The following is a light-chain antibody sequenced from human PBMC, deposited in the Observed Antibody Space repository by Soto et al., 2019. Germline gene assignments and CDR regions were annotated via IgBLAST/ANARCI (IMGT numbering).Light chain of an antibody. CDR2: AAS. J-gene: IGKJ1*01. CDR3: QQSFSPLWT. CDR1: QSISNY. V-gene: IGKV1-39*01. Sequence: DIQMTQSPSSLSASVGDRVTITCRASQSISNYLYWYQQKPGKAPKLLIYAASSMQSGVPSRFNGSGAEPDFTLTISSLQPDDSATYYCQQSFSPLWTFGQGTKVEV.